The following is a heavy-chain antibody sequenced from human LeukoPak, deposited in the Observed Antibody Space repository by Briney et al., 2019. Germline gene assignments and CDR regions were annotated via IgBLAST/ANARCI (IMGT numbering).Heavy chain of an antibody. CDR1: GFTFSNAW. D-gene: IGHD3-22*01. CDR2: IKSKTDGGTT. V-gene: IGHV3-15*01. CDR3: TTGEGFYYDTSVGWFDP. Sequence: GGSLRLSCAASGFTFSNAWMSWVRQAPGKGLEWVGRIKSKTDGGTTDHAAPVKGRFTISRDDSKNTLYLQMNSLETEDTAVYYCTTGEGFYYDTSVGWFDPWGQGTLVTVSS. J-gene: IGHJ5*02.